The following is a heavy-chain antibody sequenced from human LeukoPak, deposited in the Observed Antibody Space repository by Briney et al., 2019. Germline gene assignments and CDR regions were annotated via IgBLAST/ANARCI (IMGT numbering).Heavy chain of an antibody. V-gene: IGHV4-34*01. CDR3: ARVERPHIVVVPAAKCYFDY. CDR2: INHSGCT. J-gene: IGHJ4*02. Sequence: PSETLSLTCAVYGGSFSGYYWSWIRQPPGKGLEWIGEINHSGCTNYNPSLKSRVTISVDTSKNQFSLKLSSVTAADTAVYYCARVERPHIVVVPAAKCYFDYWGQGTLVTVSS. D-gene: IGHD2-2*01. CDR1: GGSFSGYY.